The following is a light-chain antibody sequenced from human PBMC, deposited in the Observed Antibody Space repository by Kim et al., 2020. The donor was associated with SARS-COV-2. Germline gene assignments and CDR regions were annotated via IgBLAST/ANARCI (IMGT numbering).Light chain of an antibody. CDR2: LGS. V-gene: IGKV2-28*01. Sequence: PASLFGWSVQSLLHSNGYIYWDGYLRKRRQSPQLLIYLGSNRAAGVPDRFSGSGSGTDFTLKMSRVEAEDVRVYYCMQALQTAISFGRGTRLEIQ. CDR1: QSLLHSNGYIY. CDR3: MQALQTAIS. J-gene: IGKJ5*01.